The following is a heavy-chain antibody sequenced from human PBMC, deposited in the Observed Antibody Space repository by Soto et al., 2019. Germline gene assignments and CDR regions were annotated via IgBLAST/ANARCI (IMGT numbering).Heavy chain of an antibody. V-gene: IGHV2-26*01. J-gene: IGHJ4*02. CDR3: ARTTYYYDSSGYYELYYFDY. Sequence: QVTLKESGPVLVKPTETLTLTCTVSGFSLSNARMGVSWIRQPPGKALEWLAHIFSNDEKSYSTSLKSRLTISKDTSKSHVVLTMTNMVPVDTATYYCARTTYYYDSSGYYELYYFDYWGQGTLVTVSS. D-gene: IGHD3-22*01. CDR2: IFSNDEK. CDR1: GFSLSNARMG.